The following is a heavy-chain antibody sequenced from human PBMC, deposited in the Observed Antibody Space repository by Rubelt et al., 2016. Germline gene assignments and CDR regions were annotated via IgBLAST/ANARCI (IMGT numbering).Heavy chain of an antibody. D-gene: IGHD2-15*01. CDR2: TNHSGST. J-gene: IGHJ5*02. V-gene: IGHV4-34*01. CDR3: ARDSPYCSGGSCYSVLSWFDP. Sequence: YWSWIRQPPGKGLEWIGETNHSGSTNYNPSLKSRVTISVDTSKNQFSLKLSSVTAADTAVYYCARDSPYCSGGSCYSVLSWFDPWGQGTLVTVSS. CDR1: Y.